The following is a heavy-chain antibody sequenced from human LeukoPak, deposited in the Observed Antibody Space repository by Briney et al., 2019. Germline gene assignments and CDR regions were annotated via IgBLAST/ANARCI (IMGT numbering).Heavy chain of an antibody. CDR1: GGSFSGYY. Sequence: SETLSLTCAVYGGSFSGYYWSWIRQPPGKGLEWIGRIFSSESTNYNPSLKGRVTMSLDTSKNQFSLRLSSVTAADTAVYYCARAPLTVKDAFDIWGQGTMVTVSS. D-gene: IGHD4-11*01. J-gene: IGHJ3*02. CDR2: IFSSEST. V-gene: IGHV4-59*10. CDR3: ARAPLTVKDAFDI.